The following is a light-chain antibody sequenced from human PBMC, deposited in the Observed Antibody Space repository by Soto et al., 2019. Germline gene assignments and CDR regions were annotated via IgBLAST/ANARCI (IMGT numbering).Light chain of an antibody. J-gene: IGKJ5*01. CDR2: DAS. V-gene: IGKV3-11*01. CDR3: QQRNTWPIT. CDR1: QSFRGL. Sequence: EVVFTQSPVTLSLSPCERATISCRASQSFRGLLAWYQQKPGQPPRLLMYDASNRATGTPARFSGSGSGTDFTLTISSLEAEDFGIYYCQQRNTWPITFGQGTRLEIK.